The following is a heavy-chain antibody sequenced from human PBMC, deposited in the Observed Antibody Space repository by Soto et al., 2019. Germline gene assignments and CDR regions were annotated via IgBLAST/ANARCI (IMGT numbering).Heavy chain of an antibody. CDR3: AKYSGSYHSNFDY. D-gene: IGHD1-26*01. CDR1: GYSFTTYW. Sequence: PGESLKISCKGSGYSFTTYWIGWVRQMPGKGLECMGIIYPADPDTRYGPSFQGQVTISVDKSISTAYLQWSSLKASDTAMYYCAKYSGSYHSNFDYWGQGTLVTVSS. J-gene: IGHJ4*02. CDR2: IYPADPDT. V-gene: IGHV5-51*01.